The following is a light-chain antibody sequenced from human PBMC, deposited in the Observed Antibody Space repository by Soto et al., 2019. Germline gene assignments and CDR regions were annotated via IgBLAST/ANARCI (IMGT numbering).Light chain of an antibody. V-gene: IGLV2-14*03. CDR1: SSDVGGYDH. CDR3: SSYTSSSTHV. CDR2: DVT. Sequence: QSALTQPASVSGSPGQSITISCTGTSSDVGGYDHVSWYQQHPGKAPKLIIYDVTVRPSGISRRFSGSKSDNTASLAVSGLQPEDEADYYCSSYTSSSTHVFGTGTKVTVL. J-gene: IGLJ1*01.